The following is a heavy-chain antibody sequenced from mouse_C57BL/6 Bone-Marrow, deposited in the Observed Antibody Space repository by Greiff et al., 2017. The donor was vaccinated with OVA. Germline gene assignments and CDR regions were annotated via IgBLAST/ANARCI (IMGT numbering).Heavy chain of an antibody. CDR2: IWRGGST. D-gene: IGHD1-1*01. V-gene: IGHV2-5*01. CDR3: AKDWYYGSSYDWYFDV. CDR1: GFSLTSYG. J-gene: IGHJ1*03. Sequence: VKLMESGPGLVQPSQSLSITCTVSGFSLTSYGVHWVRQSPGKGLEWLGVIWRGGSTDYNAAFMSRLSITKDNSKSQVFFKMNSLQADDTAIYYCAKDWYYGSSYDWYFDVWGTGTTVTVSS.